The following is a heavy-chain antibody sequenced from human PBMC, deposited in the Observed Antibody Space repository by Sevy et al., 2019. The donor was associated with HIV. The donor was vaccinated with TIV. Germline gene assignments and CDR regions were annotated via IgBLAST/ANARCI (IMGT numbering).Heavy chain of an antibody. V-gene: IGHV3-9*01. J-gene: IGHJ4*02. CDR2: LSRYIRTI. CDR1: GFTFDDYA. D-gene: IGHD5-12*01. Sequence: GGSLRLSCAASGFTFDDYAMHWLRQAPGKGLEWVSRLSRYIRTIGYADSVKGRFTISRDNARNSLYLQMNSLRAEDTAFYYCVKDKVDGDSGYGLFDFWGQGTLVTVSS. CDR3: VKDKVDGDSGYGLFDF.